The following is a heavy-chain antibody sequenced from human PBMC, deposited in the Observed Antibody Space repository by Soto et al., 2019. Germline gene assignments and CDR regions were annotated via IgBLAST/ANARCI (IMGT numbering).Heavy chain of an antibody. CDR1: GYTFTGYY. D-gene: IGHD3-22*01. V-gene: IGHV1-2*02. CDR3: ASEPPVDYDSSGDY. Sequence: ASVKVSCKASGYTFTGYYMHWVRQAPGQGLEWMGWINPNSGGTNYAQKFQGRVTMTRDTSISTAYMELSRLRSDDTAVYYCASEPPVDYDSSGDYWGQGPLVTVSS. J-gene: IGHJ4*02. CDR2: INPNSGGT.